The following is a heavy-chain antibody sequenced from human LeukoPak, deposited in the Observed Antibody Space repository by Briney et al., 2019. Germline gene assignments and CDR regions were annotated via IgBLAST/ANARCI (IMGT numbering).Heavy chain of an antibody. CDR2: SSGSGGTT. D-gene: IGHD5/OR15-5a*01. V-gene: IGHV3-23*01. Sequence: GGSLRLSCAASGLTLSHYAMSWVRQAPGKGLEWVSGSSGSGGTTYYADSVKGRFTIYRDNSKNTLYLQVNSLRAEDTAVYYCAKRGLRLAPDFDYWGQGTLVTVSS. CDR3: AKRGLRLAPDFDY. J-gene: IGHJ4*02. CDR1: GLTLSHYA.